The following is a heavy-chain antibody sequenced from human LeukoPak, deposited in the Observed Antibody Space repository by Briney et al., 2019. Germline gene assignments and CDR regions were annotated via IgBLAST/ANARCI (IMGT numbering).Heavy chain of an antibody. J-gene: IGHJ4*02. V-gene: IGHV3-30*04. CDR3: ARLLRFSQYYFDY. D-gene: IGHD3-3*01. Sequence: GRSLRLSCAASGFTFSSYAMHWVRQAPGKGLEWVAVISYDGSNKYYADSVKGRFTISRDNSKNTLYLQMNSLRAEDTAVYYCARLLRFSQYYFDYWGQGTLVTVSS. CDR2: ISYDGSNK. CDR1: GFTFSSYA.